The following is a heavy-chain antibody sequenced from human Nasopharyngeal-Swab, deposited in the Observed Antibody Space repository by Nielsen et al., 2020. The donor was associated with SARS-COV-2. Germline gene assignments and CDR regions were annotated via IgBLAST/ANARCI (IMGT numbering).Heavy chain of an antibody. J-gene: IGHJ4*02. CDR3: AREITMVRGVMLDY. Sequence: GESLKISCAASGFTFSSYSMNWVRQAPGQGLEWASSISSSSSYIYYADSVKGRFTISRDNAKNSLYLQMNSLRAEDTAVYYCAREITMVRGVMLDYWGQGTLVTVSS. V-gene: IGHV3-21*01. CDR2: ISSSSSYI. CDR1: GFTFSSYS. D-gene: IGHD3-10*01.